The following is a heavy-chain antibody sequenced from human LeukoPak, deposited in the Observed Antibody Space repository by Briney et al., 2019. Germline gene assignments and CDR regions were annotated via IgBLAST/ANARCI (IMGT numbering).Heavy chain of an antibody. V-gene: IGHV3-33*01. CDR2: IWYDGSNK. D-gene: IGHD3-22*01. CDR3: ARDSSKYYYDSSGYYHDY. Sequence: GGSLRLSCEASGFTFSSYGMHWVRQAPGKGLEWVAVIWYDGSNKYYADSVKGRFTISRDNSKNTPYLQMNSLRAEDTAVYYCARDSSKYYYDSSGYYHDYRGQGTLVTGSS. CDR1: GFTFSSYG. J-gene: IGHJ4*02.